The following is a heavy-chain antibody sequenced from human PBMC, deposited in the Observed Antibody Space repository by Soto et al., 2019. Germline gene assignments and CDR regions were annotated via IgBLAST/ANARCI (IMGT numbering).Heavy chain of an antibody. CDR2: ISGSGSDR. V-gene: IGHV3-23*01. CDR3: TKSLCAYYYYVAV. CDR1: GFTFSTYA. J-gene: IGHJ6*03. Sequence: EVQVLESGGGLVQPGGSLRLSCVASGFTFSTYAMNWVRQAPGKGLEWVPGISGSGSDRYYADSVRGRFTISRDNSNNTLNLQIDSLRAEDTFLYYCTKSLCAYYYYVAVWGIGTTFPVSS. D-gene: IGHD3-3*01.